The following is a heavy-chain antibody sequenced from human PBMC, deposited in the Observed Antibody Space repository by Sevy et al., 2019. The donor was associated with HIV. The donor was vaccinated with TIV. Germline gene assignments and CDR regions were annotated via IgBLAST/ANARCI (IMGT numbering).Heavy chain of an antibody. V-gene: IGHV3-43*01. Sequence: GGSLRLSCAASGFTFDDYTMHWVRQAPRKGLEWVSLISWDGGSTYYADSVKGRFTISRDNSKNSLYLQMNSLRTEDTALYYCAKDMGGRVGADSVPDYWGQGTLVTVSS. D-gene: IGHD1-26*01. CDR1: GFTFDDYT. J-gene: IGHJ4*02. CDR3: AKDMGGRVGADSVPDY. CDR2: ISWDGGST.